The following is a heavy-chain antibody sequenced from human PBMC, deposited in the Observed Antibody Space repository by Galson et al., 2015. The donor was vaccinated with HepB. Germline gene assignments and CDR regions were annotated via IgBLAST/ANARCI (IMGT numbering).Heavy chain of an antibody. CDR3: ARQRGRGTGQFDI. D-gene: IGHD1-1*01. Sequence: QSGAEVKKPGESLKISCKGSGYTFTSYWIGWVRQMPGKGLEWMGIIHPGEYDIRDSPSFQGQVTISAAKSISTAYLQWTSLKASDTAMYYCARQRGRGTGQFDIWGQGTMVTVSS. V-gene: IGHV5-51*01. CDR2: IHPGEYDI. J-gene: IGHJ3*02. CDR1: GYTFTSYW.